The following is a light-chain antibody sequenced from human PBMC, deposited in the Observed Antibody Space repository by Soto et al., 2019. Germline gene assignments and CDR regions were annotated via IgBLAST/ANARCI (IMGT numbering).Light chain of an antibody. V-gene: IGLV3-1*01. CDR2: QHS. CDR3: QAWDSSTAV. Sequence: SYELTQPPSVSVSPGQTASITCSGDKVGDKYACWYQQKPGQSPVLVIYQHSKRPSGIPERFSGSNSGNTATLTISGTQAMDEADYYCQAWDSSTAVFGGGTKLTVL. J-gene: IGLJ2*01. CDR1: KVGDKY.